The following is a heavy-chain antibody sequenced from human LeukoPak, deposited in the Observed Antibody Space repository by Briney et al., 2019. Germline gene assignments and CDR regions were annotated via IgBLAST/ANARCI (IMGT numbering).Heavy chain of an antibody. CDR1: GFTFSTCT. CDR3: ARGADSSGWLFDH. Sequence: GGSLRLSRAASGFTFSTCTMNWVRQAPGKGLEWVSYLNSGSSTIYYADSVKGRFTISRDNAKNSLYLQMNSRRDEDTAVYYCARGADSSGWLFDHWGQGTLVTVSS. J-gene: IGHJ4*02. CDR2: LNSGSSTI. D-gene: IGHD6-19*01. V-gene: IGHV3-48*02.